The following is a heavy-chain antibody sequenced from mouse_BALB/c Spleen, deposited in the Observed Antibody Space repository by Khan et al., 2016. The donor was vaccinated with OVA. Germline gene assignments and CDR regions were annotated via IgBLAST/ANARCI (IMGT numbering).Heavy chain of an antibody. V-gene: IGHV1S41*01. CDR2: IGPGSSSS. CDR1: GYTFTSYW. J-gene: IGHJ4*01. Sequence: DLVKPGASVKLSCKASGYTFTSYWINWIKQRPGQGLEWIGRIGPGSSSSYYNDMFKGKATLTVDTSSSTAYIQLSSLSSEDSAVYFYSRENYSGRSCYAMDFWGQGTSVTVSS. CDR3: SRENYSGRSCYAMDF. D-gene: IGHD1-1*01.